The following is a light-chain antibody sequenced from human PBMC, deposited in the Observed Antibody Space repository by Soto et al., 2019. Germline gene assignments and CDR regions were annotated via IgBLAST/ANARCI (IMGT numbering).Light chain of an antibody. CDR2: DAS. Sequence: EIVLTQSPATLSLSPGARATLSCRASQSVGNYLAWYQQKAGQAPRLLIYDASHRATGVPDRFSGSGSGTDFTLNISSLEPEDFAVYLCQQRSNWPLWSFGQGTKVDIK. V-gene: IGKV3-11*01. CDR3: QQRSNWPLWS. CDR1: QSVGNY. J-gene: IGKJ1*01.